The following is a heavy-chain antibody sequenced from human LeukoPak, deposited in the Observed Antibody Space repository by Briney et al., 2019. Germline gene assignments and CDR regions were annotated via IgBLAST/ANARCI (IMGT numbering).Heavy chain of an antibody. CDR1: GSAFNMFA. Sequence: GGSLRLSCAGTGSAFNMFAIDWVRQAPGKGLEWVSGLSRGGSTTNYADSVKGRFTISRDKSQNSVFLQLNSLRPEDTAVYYCARQQRIRHGSEGLCTEGYFDYWGQGTLVTVSS. D-gene: IGHD2-15*01. CDR2: LSRGGSTT. V-gene: IGHV3-23*01. CDR3: ARQQRIRHGSEGLCTEGYFDY. J-gene: IGHJ4*02.